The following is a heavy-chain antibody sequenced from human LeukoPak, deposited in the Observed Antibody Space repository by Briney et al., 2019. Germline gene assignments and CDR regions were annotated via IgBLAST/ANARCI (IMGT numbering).Heavy chain of an antibody. CDR3: ARGYGSGFFDN. V-gene: IGHV3-48*04. CDR1: GFTFSSYG. D-gene: IGHD3-10*01. CDR2: ISRSGTTI. Sequence: PGGSLRLSYAASGFTFSSYGMKWVRQAPGEGLGWVSSISRSGTTIYDGDSVKGRFTISRDNAKNSLYLQMNSLRAEDTALYYCARGYGSGFFDNWGQGTLVTVSS. J-gene: IGHJ4*02.